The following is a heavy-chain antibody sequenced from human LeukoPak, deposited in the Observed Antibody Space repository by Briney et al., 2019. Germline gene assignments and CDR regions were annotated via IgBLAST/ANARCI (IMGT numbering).Heavy chain of an antibody. Sequence: ASVKASCKASGYTFTSYGISWVRQAPGQGLEWMGWISAYNGNTNYAQKLQGRVTMTTDTSTSTAYMELRSLRSDDTAVYYCARAYSSGWYLDYWGQGTLVTVSS. CDR3: ARAYSSGWYLDY. D-gene: IGHD6-19*01. CDR1: GYTFTSYG. J-gene: IGHJ4*02. V-gene: IGHV1-18*01. CDR2: ISAYNGNT.